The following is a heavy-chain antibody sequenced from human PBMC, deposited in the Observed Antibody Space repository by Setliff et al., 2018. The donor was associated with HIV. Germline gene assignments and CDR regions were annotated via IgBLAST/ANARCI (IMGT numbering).Heavy chain of an antibody. J-gene: IGHJ4*01. V-gene: IGHV1-46*01. CDR2: INTSGGSA. Sequence: ASVKVSCKASGYTFTTYPMHWVRQAPGQGLEWMGVINTSGGSAGYAEKFRGRVTMTRDTSTNTVYMDLRNLRSEDTAVYYCARNQGDSSGWYAGDYWGHGTLVTV. CDR3: ARNQGDSSGWYAGDY. D-gene: IGHD6-19*01. CDR1: GYTFTTYP.